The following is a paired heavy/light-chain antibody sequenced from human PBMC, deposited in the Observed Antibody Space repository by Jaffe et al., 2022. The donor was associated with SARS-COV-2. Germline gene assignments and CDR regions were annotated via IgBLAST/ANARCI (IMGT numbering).Light chain of an antibody. CDR1: QSVFYSSNNKNF. J-gene: IGKJ2*01. CDR3: HQYCTTPPT. CDR2: WAS. V-gene: IGKV4-1*01. Sequence: DIVMTQSPDSLAVSLGERATINCRSSQSVFYSSNNKNFLAWYQQKPGQPPKLLIYWASTRESGVPDRFSGSGSGTDFALTISSLQAEDVAVYYCHQYCTTPPTFGQGTKLEIK.
Heavy chain of an antibody. CDR3: AREATPYNWKSESKNVYDT. V-gene: IGHV3-33*01. D-gene: IGHD1-20*01. J-gene: IGHJ3*02. CDR1: GFIFRNYG. CDR2: IWYDGTSK. Sequence: QVQLVESGGGVVQPGGSLRLSCAASGFIFRNYGMHWVRQAPGKGLEWVALIWYDGTSKYYIESVKGRFTVSRDNSKNTLFLQMNSLRVEDTALYYCAREATPYNWKSESKNVYDTWGQGTMVSVSS.